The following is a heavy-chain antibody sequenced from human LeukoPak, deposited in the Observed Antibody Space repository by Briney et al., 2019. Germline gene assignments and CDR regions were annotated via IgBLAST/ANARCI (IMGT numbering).Heavy chain of an antibody. CDR3: ARHSPTRTYGMDV. CDR2: IYYSGST. J-gene: IGHJ6*02. Sequence: SETLSLTCTVSGGSISSYYWSWIRQTPGKGLEWIGYIYYSGSTNYNPSLKSRVTISVDTSKNQFSLKLSSVTAADTAVYYCARHSPTRTYGMDVWGQGTTVTVSS. CDR1: GGSISSYY. D-gene: IGHD3-10*01. V-gene: IGHV4-59*08.